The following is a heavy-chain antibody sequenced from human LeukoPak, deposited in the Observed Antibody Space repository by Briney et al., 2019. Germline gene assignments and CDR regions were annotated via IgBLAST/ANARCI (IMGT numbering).Heavy chain of an antibody. J-gene: IGHJ4*02. V-gene: IGHV4-34*01. CDR1: GGSFSGYY. D-gene: IGHD3-16*02. CDR3: ARSGFHDYVWGSYRSPNYFDY. CDR2: INHSGST. Sequence: SETLSLTCAVYGGSFSGYYWSWIRQPPGKGLEWIGEINHSGSTNYNPSLKSRVTISVDTSKNQFSLKLSSVTAADTAVYYCARSGFHDYVWGSYRSPNYFDYWGQGTLVTVSS.